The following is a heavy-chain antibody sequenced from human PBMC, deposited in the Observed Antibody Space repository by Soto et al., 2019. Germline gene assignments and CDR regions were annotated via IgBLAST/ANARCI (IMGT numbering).Heavy chain of an antibody. CDR1: DYTFAAYW. Sequence: PGASLKISCKGFDYTFAAYWIGWVRQMPGKGLEWMGVITPRDSDVKYSPPFEDQVTISADKSINTAFLQWRSLKASDTAMYYCARPDYTQALWYHTYDIWGQVTMVTVSS. CDR3: ARPDYTQALWYHTYDI. D-gene: IGHD3-3*01. V-gene: IGHV5-51*01. J-gene: IGHJ3*02. CDR2: ITPRDSDV.